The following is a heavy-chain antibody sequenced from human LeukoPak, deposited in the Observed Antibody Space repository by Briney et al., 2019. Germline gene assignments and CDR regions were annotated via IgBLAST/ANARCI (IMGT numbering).Heavy chain of an antibody. V-gene: IGHV4-59*08. D-gene: IGHD6-19*01. CDR3: ARRARSSGWYYYYYMDV. CDR1: GGSISRYY. CDR2: IYYSGST. Sequence: KPSETLSLTCTVSGGSISRYYWRWLRQPPGKGLEWIGYIYYSGSTNYNPSLKSRVTISVDTCKNQFSLKLSSVTAADTAVYYCARRARSSGWYYYYYMDVWGKGTTVTVSS. J-gene: IGHJ6*03.